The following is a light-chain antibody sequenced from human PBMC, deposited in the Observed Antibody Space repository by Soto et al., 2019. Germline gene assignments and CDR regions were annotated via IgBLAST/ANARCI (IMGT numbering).Light chain of an antibody. CDR1: QSISSY. CDR2: AAS. V-gene: IGKV1-39*01. Sequence: DIQMTQSPSSLSASVGDRVTITCRASQSISSYLNWYQQKPGKAPKLLIYAASSLQSGVPSRFSGSGSGTDFTLDISSLQSENIATYYCQQRYSTPSFGQGNKLKIK. CDR3: QQRYSTPS. J-gene: IGKJ2*01.